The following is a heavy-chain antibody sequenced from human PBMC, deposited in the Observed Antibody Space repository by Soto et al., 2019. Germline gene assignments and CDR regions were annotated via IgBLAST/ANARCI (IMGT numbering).Heavy chain of an antibody. CDR2: ISAGGGGT. D-gene: IGHD2-8*01. Sequence: DVQLLESGGGLVQPGGSLRLSCEASGFTFSSYALSWVRQTPGKGLEWVSSISAGGGGTYYADSVKGRFAISRDNSKNTXXLQMNSLRAEDTAVYYCANEGKDGNNGKCGSWFDPWGQGTLVTVSS. V-gene: IGHV3-23*01. CDR3: ANEGKDGNNGKCGSWFDP. J-gene: IGHJ5*02. CDR1: GFTFSSYA.